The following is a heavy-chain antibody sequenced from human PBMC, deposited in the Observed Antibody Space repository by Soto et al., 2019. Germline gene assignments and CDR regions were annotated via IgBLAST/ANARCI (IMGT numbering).Heavy chain of an antibody. Sequence: QLQLQESGPGLVKPSETLSLTCTVSGGSICSNSYYWGWIRQPPGKGLEWIGSIYHSGSTYYNPSLKSRVTISVDTSKNQFSLKLCSVTTADTAVYYCARQRRYCSGGSCPCDYWGQGTLVTVSS. V-gene: IGHV4-39*01. J-gene: IGHJ4*02. CDR1: GGSICSNSYY. CDR2: IYHSGST. D-gene: IGHD2-15*01. CDR3: ARQRRYCSGGSCPCDY.